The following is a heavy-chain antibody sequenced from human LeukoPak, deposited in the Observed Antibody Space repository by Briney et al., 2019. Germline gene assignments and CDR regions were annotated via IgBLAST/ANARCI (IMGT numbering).Heavy chain of an antibody. D-gene: IGHD6-13*01. CDR2: IPYDGSNK. V-gene: IGHV3-30-3*01. Sequence: GGSLRLSCAASGFTFSSYAMHWVRQAPGKGLEWVAVIPYDGSNKYYADSVKGRFTISRDNSKNTLYLQMNSLRAEDTAVYYCAKVWVAKAAALDYWGQGTLVTVSS. J-gene: IGHJ4*02. CDR3: AKVWVAKAAALDY. CDR1: GFTFSSYA.